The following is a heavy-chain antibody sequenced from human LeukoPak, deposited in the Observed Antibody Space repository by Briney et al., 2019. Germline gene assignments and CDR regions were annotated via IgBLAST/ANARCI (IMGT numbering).Heavy chain of an antibody. V-gene: IGHV1-2*02. CDR2: INPDSGFT. CDR3: APTPEAYTSNWNV. Sequence: ASVKVSCKASGYTFTDDYMHWVRQAPGQGLEWMGWINPDSGFTNYAQKFQGRVTMTRDTSISTAYVEVRSLRSDDTAVYYCAPTPEAYTSNWNVWGQGTLDTVSS. D-gene: IGHD1-1*01. J-gene: IGHJ4*02. CDR1: GYTFTDDY.